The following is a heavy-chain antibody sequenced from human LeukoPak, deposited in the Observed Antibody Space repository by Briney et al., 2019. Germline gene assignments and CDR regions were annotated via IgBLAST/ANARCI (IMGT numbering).Heavy chain of an antibody. J-gene: IGHJ5*02. D-gene: IGHD5-18*01. V-gene: IGHV5-51*01. CDR3: ARHRGIQLWLYNWFDP. CDR1: GYSFTSYW. Sequence: GESLQISCQGSGYSFTSYWIGWVRQLPGKGLEWMGIIYPGDSDTRYSPSFQGQVTISANKSISTAYLQWSSLKASDTAMYYCARHRGIQLWLYNWFDPWGQGTLVTVSS. CDR2: IYPGDSDT.